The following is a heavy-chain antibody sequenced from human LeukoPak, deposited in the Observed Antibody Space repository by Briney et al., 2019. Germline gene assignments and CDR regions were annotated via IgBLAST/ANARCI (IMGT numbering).Heavy chain of an antibody. CDR3: ARDTPGASTLDY. J-gene: IGHJ4*02. CDR1: GFIFSNYN. Sequence: GGSLRLSCVASGFIFSNYNMNWVRQAPGKGLEWVAYISSSSPTIYYADSVKGRFTISRDNAKNSLYLQMNSLRAEDTAVYYCARDTPGASTLDYWGQGTLVTVSS. V-gene: IGHV3-48*01. D-gene: IGHD1-26*01. CDR2: ISSSSPTI.